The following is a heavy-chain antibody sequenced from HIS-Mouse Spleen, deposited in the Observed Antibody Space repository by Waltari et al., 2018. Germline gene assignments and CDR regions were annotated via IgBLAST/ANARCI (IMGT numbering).Heavy chain of an antibody. Sequence: EVQLVESGGGLVQPGGSLRLSCAASGFTCSSYWLPWVRQSPGKGLVWVSSINSDGSSTSYADSVKGRFTISRDNAKNTLYLQMNSLRAEDTAVYYCARAIGGYSGPGIGWGQGTLVTVSS. J-gene: IGHJ4*02. CDR3: ARAIGGYSGPGIG. CDR2: INSDGSST. V-gene: IGHV3-74*01. CDR1: GFTCSSYW. D-gene: IGHD5-12*01.